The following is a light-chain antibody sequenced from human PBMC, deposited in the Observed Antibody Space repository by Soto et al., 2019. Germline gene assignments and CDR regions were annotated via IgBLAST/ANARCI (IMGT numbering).Light chain of an antibody. CDR2: AAS. J-gene: IGKJ1*01. Sequence: DIHLTQSPSSLSASVGDRVTITCRASQSISTYLIWYQQKPGKAPKLLIYAASTLQSGVPSRFSGSGFGTEFTLTISGLQPEDSATYYCQQYERYSTFGQGSKVDIK. V-gene: IGKV1-9*01. CDR1: QSISTY. CDR3: QQYERYST.